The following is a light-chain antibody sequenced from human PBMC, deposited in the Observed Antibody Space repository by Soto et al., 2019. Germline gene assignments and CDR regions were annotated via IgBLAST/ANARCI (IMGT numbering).Light chain of an antibody. Sequence: NVLTQSPGTLSLSPGERATLSCRASQTVTNSFFAWYQQKPGQPPRLLIHGISSRATGIPDRFSGSGSGTDFTLTISRLEPEDFVVYYCQQYSTLPHTFGRGKKLEV. CDR3: QQYSTLPHT. CDR2: GIS. CDR1: QTVTNSF. J-gene: IGKJ2*01. V-gene: IGKV3-20*01.